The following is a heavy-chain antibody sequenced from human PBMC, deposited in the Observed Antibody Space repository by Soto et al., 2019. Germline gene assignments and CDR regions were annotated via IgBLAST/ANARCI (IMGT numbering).Heavy chain of an antibody. CDR3: ARDPPRYFDVNNYYGMDV. J-gene: IGHJ6*02. D-gene: IGHD3-9*01. CDR1: GGTFSSYA. CDR2: IIPIFGTA. V-gene: IGHV1-69*01. Sequence: QVQLVQSGAEVKKPGSSVKVSCKASGGTFSSYAISWVRQAPGQGLEWMGGIIPIFGTANYAQKFQGRVTITADESTSTAYMELSSLRSEDTAVYYCARDPPRYFDVNNYYGMDVWGQGTTVTVSS.